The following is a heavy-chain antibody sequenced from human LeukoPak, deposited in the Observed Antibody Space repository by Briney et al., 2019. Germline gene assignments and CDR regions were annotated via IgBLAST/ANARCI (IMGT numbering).Heavy chain of an antibody. CDR2: IIPIFGTA. V-gene: IGHV1-69*13. Sequence: GASVKVSCKASGGTFISYAISWVRQAPGQGLEWMGGIIPIFGTANYAQKFQGRVTITADESTSTAYMELSSLRSEDTAVYYCARSPRADIVVVPAAILGAHKRPGRGNYYGMDVWGQGTTVTVSS. J-gene: IGHJ6*02. CDR1: GGTFISYA. D-gene: IGHD2-2*02. CDR3: ARSPRADIVVVPAAILGAHKRPGRGNYYGMDV.